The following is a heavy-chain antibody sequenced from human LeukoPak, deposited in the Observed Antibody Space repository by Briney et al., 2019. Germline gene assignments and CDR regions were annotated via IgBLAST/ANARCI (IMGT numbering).Heavy chain of an antibody. CDR2: IGGSNGIT. Sequence: GGSLRLSCAASRFTFNSYAISWVRQAPGKGLEWVSVIGGSNGITFYVGSVKGRFTISRDNSKDTLYLQMNSLRAEDTAVYYCARDQRSLQIDYWGQGTLVTVSS. D-gene: IGHD4-23*01. CDR1: RFTFNSYA. V-gene: IGHV3-23*01. CDR3: ARDQRSLQIDY. J-gene: IGHJ4*02.